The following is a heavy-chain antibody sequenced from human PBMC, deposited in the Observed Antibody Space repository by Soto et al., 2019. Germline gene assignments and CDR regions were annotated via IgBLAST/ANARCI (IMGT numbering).Heavy chain of an antibody. J-gene: IGHJ4*02. D-gene: IGHD3-22*01. CDR2: INDSGDST. CDR3: AKGSRGYYGSTNYYYFDS. CDR1: GFTFSSYA. V-gene: IGHV3-23*01. Sequence: GGSLRLSCAASGFTFSSYAMSWVRQAPGKGLEWVSGINDSGDSTYYADSVKGRFTISRDNSKNTLFLQMNSLRAEDTALYYCAKGSRGYYGSTNYYYFDSWGQGTQVTVYS.